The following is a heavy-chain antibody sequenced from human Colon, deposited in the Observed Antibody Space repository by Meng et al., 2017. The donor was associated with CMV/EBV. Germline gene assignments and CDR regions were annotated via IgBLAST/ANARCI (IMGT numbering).Heavy chain of an antibody. CDR3: AKDLVRDRVRGALGVDV. CDR1: GFTFSNYA. Sequence: GGSLRLSCAASGFTFSNYAMSWVRQAPGKGLEWVSDISGSGGTRDYADSVKGRFTMSRDNAENTLYLQMNSLSDEDTAVYYCAKDLVRDRVRGALGVDVWGQGTTVTVSS. J-gene: IGHJ6*02. D-gene: IGHD3-16*01. V-gene: IGHV3-23*01. CDR2: ISGSGGTR.